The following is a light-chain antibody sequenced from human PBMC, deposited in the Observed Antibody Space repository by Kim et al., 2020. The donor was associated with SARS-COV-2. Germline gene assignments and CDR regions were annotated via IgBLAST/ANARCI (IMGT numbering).Light chain of an antibody. V-gene: IGKV3-20*01. J-gene: IGKJ1*01. CDR2: GAS. Sequence: PGERATLSCRASQSVSSSYLAWYQQKPGQAPRLLIYGASSRATGIPDRFSGSGSGTDFTLTISRLDPEDFAVYYCQQYGSSPPWTFGQGTKVDIK. CDR1: QSVSSSY. CDR3: QQYGSSPPWT.